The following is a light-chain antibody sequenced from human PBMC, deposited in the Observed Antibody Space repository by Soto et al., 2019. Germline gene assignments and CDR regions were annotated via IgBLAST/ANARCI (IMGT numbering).Light chain of an antibody. CDR1: QGISSY. CDR2: AAS. J-gene: IGKJ1*01. V-gene: IGKV1-8*01. CDR3: QQYYSYPRT. Sequence: AIRMTQSPSSRSASTGDRVTITCRASQGISSYLAWYQQKPGKAPKLLIYAASTLQSGVPSRFSGSGSGTDFPLTISCLQSEDFATYYCQQYYSYPRTFGQGTKVDIK.